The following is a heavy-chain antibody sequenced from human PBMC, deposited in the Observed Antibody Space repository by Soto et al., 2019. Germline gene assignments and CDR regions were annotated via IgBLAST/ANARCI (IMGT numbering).Heavy chain of an antibody. CDR1: GYSFINYY. CDR2: INPSDGGT. V-gene: IGHV1-46*01. D-gene: IGHD3-10*01. J-gene: IGHJ3*02. CDR3: ARATGPGAFDT. Sequence: GASVKVSCKTSGYSFINYYMHWVRQAPGQGLEWMGVINPSDGGTSHAQKFQGRVTMNRDRSTSTVYMELSSMRSDDTAVFYCARATGPGAFDTWGQGTTVTVSS.